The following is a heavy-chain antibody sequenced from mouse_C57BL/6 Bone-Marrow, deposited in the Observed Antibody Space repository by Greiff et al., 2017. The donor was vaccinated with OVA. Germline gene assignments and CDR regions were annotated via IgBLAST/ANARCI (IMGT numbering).Heavy chain of an antibody. CDR2: FYPGSGSI. CDR1: GYTFTEYT. CDR3: ARHERNYDYDPYYFDY. V-gene: IGHV1-62-2*01. Sequence: VQLQQSGAELVKPGASVKLSCKASGYTFTEYTIHWVKQRSGQGLEWIGWFYPGSGSIKYNEKFKDKTTLTADKSSSTVYMELSRLTSEDSAVYFCARHERNYDYDPYYFDYWGQGTTLTVSS. D-gene: IGHD2-4*01. J-gene: IGHJ2*01.